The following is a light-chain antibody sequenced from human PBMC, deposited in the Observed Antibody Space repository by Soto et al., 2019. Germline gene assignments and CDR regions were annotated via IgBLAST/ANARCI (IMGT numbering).Light chain of an antibody. CDR3: IQCFTPPVT. CDR1: QSVLHSSNNYNY. Sequence: DIVMTQSPDSLAVSLGERATIDCKSSQSVLHSSNNYNYLAWYQQKPGQPPKLLIYWASTRESGVPDRFSGRGFRYDFTLHLRSLEAEDVAVYSFIQCFTPPVTFGQRTKVEIK. J-gene: IGKJ1*01. CDR2: WAS. V-gene: IGKV4-1*01.